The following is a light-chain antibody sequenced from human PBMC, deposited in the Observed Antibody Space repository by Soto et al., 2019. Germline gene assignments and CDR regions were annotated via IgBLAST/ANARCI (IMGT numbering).Light chain of an antibody. CDR1: QNIISW. Sequence: DIQMTQSPSTVSASVGDRVTITCRASQNIISWLAWYQQQPGRAPNLLIYAPSILQSGVPSRFSGSGSGTDLTLTINSLQPEDFATYYCQQAYGFPVTFGQGTRLEIK. CDR2: APS. V-gene: IGKV1-12*01. J-gene: IGKJ5*01. CDR3: QQAYGFPVT.